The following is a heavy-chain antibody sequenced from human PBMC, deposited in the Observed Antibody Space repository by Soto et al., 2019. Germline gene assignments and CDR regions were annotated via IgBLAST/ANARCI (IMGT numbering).Heavy chain of an antibody. V-gene: IGHV3-30*03. CDR3: ARDPYSSGWSARFDY. CDR2: ISYDGSNK. D-gene: IGHD6-19*01. J-gene: IGHJ4*02. Sequence: QVQLVESGGGVVKPGRSLSLPCPASGFTFRSKGMTGAGQPPGKGWEGVAVISYDGSNKYYADSVKGRFTISRDNSKNTLYLQMNSLRAEDTAMYYCARDPYSSGWSARFDYWGQGILVTVSS. CDR1: GFTFRSKG.